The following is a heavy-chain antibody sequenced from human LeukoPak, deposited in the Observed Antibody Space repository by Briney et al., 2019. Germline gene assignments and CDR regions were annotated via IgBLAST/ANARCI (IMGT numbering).Heavy chain of an antibody. CDR1: GYTFTSYA. J-gene: IGHJ4*02. V-gene: IGHV1-3*01. Sequence: GASVKVSCKASGYTFTSYAMHWVRQAPGQRLEWMGWINAGNGNTKYSQKFQGRVTITRDTSASTAHMELSSLRSEDTAVYYCARELGGSLEDYWGQGTLVTVSS. CDR3: ARELGGSLEDY. CDR2: INAGNGNT. D-gene: IGHD3-3*01.